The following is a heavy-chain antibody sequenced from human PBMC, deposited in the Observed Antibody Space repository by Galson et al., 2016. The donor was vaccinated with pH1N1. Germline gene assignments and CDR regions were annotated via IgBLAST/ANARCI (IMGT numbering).Heavy chain of an antibody. CDR3: AKGASAAATLDY. CDR2: ISYHGENI. Sequence: SLRLSCAASGFPFSTYGMHWVRRAPGKGLEWLAVISYHGENIHYADSVKGRFTISRDNSKNTLLLQMSRLRSQDTAVYYCAKGASAAATLDYWGRGTLLTVSS. D-gene: IGHD6-13*01. J-gene: IGHJ4*02. V-gene: IGHV3-30*18. CDR1: GFPFSTYG.